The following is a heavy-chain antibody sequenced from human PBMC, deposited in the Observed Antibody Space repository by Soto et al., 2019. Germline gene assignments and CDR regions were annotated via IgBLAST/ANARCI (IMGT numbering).Heavy chain of an antibody. CDR2: ISSSSSTI. CDR3: ARRTDFSSGWYSGYDY. D-gene: IGHD6-19*01. V-gene: IGHV3-48*02. J-gene: IGHJ4*02. CDR1: GFTFSSYS. Sequence: GGSLRLSCAASGFTFSSYSMNWVRQAPGKGLEWVSYISSSSSTIYYADSVKGRFTISRDNAKNSLYLQMNSLRDEDTAVYYCARRTDFSSGWYSGYDYWGQGTLVTGSS.